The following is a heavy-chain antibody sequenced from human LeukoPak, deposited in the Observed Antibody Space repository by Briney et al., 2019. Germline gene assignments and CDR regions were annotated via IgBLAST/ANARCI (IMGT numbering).Heavy chain of an antibody. J-gene: IGHJ5*02. CDR2: IYHSGST. V-gene: IGHV4-38-2*02. Sequence: SETLSLTCTVSGYSISSGYYWGWIRQPPGKGLEWIGSIYHSGSTYYNPSLKSRVTISVDTSKNQFSLKLSSVTAADTAVYYCARSYRGWTNPLGWFDPWGQGTLVTVSS. CDR3: ARSYRGWTNPLGWFDP. CDR1: GYSISSGYY. D-gene: IGHD3-16*01.